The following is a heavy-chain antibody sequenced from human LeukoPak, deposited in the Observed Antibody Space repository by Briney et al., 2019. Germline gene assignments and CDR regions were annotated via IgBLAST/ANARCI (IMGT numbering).Heavy chain of an antibody. D-gene: IGHD6-13*01. CDR2: INHSGST. CDR1: GGSFSGYY. CDR3: ASMYSSHFDY. J-gene: IGHJ4*02. V-gene: IGHV4-34*01. Sequence: SETLSLTCAVYGGSFSGYYWSWIRQPPGKGLEWIGEINHSGSTNYNPSLKSRVTISVDTSKNQFSLKLSSVTAADTAVYYCASMYSSHFDYWGQGTLVTVSS.